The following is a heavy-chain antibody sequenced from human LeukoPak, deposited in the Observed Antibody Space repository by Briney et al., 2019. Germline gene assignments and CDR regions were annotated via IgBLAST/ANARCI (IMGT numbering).Heavy chain of an antibody. CDR2: IKSKTDGGTT. CDR1: GFTFSNAW. D-gene: IGHD3-10*01. J-gene: IGHJ6*02. Sequence: PGGSLRLSCAASGFTFSNAWMSWVRQAPGKGLEWVGRIKSKTDGGTTDYAAPVKGRFTISRDDSKNTLYLQMNSLKTEDTAVYYCTTGDSITMVRGELDVWGQGTTVTVSS. V-gene: IGHV3-15*01. CDR3: TTGDSITMVRGELDV.